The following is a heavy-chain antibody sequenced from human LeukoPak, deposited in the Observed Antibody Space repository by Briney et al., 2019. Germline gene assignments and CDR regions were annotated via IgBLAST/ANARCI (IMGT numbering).Heavy chain of an antibody. CDR2: INHSGST. V-gene: IGHV4-34*01. D-gene: IGHD3-10*01. J-gene: IGHJ6*03. CDR1: GGSFSGYY. CDR3: ARGPSITMVRGGEWYYYMDV. Sequence: SETLSLTCAVYGGSFSGYYWSWIRQPPGKGLEWIGEINHSGSTNYNPSLKSRVTISVDTSKNQFSLKLSSVTAADTAVYYCARGPSITMVRGGEWYYYMDVWGKGTTVTISS.